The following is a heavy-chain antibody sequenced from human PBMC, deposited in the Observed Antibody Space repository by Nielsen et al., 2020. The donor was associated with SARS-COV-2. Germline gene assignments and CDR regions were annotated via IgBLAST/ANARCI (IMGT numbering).Heavy chain of an antibody. CDR2: IKQDGSEK. V-gene: IGHV3-7*01. CDR3: ARDLGGYSRDYGMDV. J-gene: IGHJ6*02. D-gene: IGHD5-18*01. Sequence: LRLSCAASGFTFSIYWMSWVRQAPGKGLEWVANIKQDGSEKYYVDSVKGRFTISRDNAKNSMFLQMNSLRDEDTAVYFCARDLGGYSRDYGMDVWGQGTTVIVSS. CDR1: GFTFSIYW.